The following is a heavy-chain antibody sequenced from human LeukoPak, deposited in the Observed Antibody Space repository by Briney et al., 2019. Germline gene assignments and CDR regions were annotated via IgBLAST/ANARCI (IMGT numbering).Heavy chain of an antibody. CDR2: ISGSGGST. J-gene: IGHJ4*02. CDR3: AREPGIAAAGAYLGYFDY. CDR1: GFTFSSYA. D-gene: IGHD6-13*01. Sequence: PGGSLRLSCVASGFTFSSYAMSWVRQAPGKGLEWVSAISGSGGSTYYADSVKGRFTISRDNAKNSLYLQMNSLRAEDTAVYYCAREPGIAAAGAYLGYFDYWGQGTLVTVSS. V-gene: IGHV3-23*01.